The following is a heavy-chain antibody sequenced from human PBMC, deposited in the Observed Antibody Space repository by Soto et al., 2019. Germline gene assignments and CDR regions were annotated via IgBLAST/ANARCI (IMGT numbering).Heavy chain of an antibody. J-gene: IGHJ4*01. CDR1: GFTFSSYS. Sequence: GGSLRLSCAASGFTFSSYSMNWVRQAPGKGLEWVSYISGSSDNKYYADSVEGGFTISRDSPRSSLSLQMTSLRAEDTATYYCAKARCSRNSCYVLHYWGHGSLVTVSS. V-gene: IGHV3-48*01. CDR3: AKARCSRNSCYVLHY. D-gene: IGHD2-2*01. CDR2: ISGSSDNK.